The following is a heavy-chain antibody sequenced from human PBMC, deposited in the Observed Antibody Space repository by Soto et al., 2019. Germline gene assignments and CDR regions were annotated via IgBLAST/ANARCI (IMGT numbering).Heavy chain of an antibody. CDR3: ARVGSTSPRHNWFDP. Sequence: QVQLQESGPGLVKPSETLSLTCTVSGGSISSYYWSWIRQPAGKGLEWIGRIYTSGSTNYNPSLKSRVTISVDTSKNQFSLKLSSVTAADTAVYYCARVGSTSPRHNWFDPWGQGTLVTVSS. CDR1: GGSISSYY. V-gene: IGHV4-4*07. D-gene: IGHD2-2*01. J-gene: IGHJ5*02. CDR2: IYTSGST.